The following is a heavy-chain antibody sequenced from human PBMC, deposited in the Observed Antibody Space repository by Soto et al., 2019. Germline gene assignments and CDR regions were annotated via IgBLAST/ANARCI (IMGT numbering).Heavy chain of an antibody. Sequence: PSETLSLTCTVSGGSISSGDYYWSWIRQPPGKGLEWIGYIYYSGSTYYNPSLKSRVTISVDTSKNQFSLKLSSVTAADTAVYSCARAFYSGYESGYYFDYWGQGSLVTVSS. CDR2: IYYSGST. CDR3: ARAFYSGYESGYYFDY. V-gene: IGHV4-30-4*02. CDR1: GGSISSGDYY. D-gene: IGHD5-12*01. J-gene: IGHJ4*02.